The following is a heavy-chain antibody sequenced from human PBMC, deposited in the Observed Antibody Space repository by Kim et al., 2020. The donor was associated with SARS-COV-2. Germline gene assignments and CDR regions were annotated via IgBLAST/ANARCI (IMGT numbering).Heavy chain of an antibody. J-gene: IGHJ6*02. CDR1: GYTFTSYD. D-gene: IGHD2-2*01. CDR3: ARGLRPYCSSTSCYYYYYGMDV. Sequence: ASVKVSCKASGYTFTSYDINWVRQATGQGLEWMGWMNPNSGNTGYAQKFQGRVTMTRNTSISTAYMELSSLRSEDTAVYYCARGLRPYCSSTSCYYYYYGMDVWGQGTTVTVSS. CDR2: MNPNSGNT. V-gene: IGHV1-8*01.